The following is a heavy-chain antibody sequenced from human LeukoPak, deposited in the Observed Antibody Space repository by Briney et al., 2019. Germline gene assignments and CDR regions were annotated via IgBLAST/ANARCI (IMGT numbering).Heavy chain of an antibody. D-gene: IGHD3-10*01. Sequence: SETLSLTCTVSGGSIGSYYWSWIRQPAGKGLEWIGRIYTSGSTNYNPSLKSRVTMSVDTSKNQFSLKLSSVTAADTAVYYCASSGVIWFGEFYAFDIWGQGTMVTVSS. J-gene: IGHJ3*02. CDR2: IYTSGST. V-gene: IGHV4-4*07. CDR3: ASSGVIWFGEFYAFDI. CDR1: GGSIGSYY.